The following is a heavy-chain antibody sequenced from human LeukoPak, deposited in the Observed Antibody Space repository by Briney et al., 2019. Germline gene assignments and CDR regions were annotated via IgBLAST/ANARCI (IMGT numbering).Heavy chain of an antibody. Sequence: PGGSLRLSCAASGFTFSNAWMTWVRQAPGKGLEWVGRIKRKADGGTTDYAAPVKGRFTISRDDSKNTLYLQINSLKTEDTAVYYCTSTLGYWGQGTLVTVSS. CDR2: IKRKADGGTT. D-gene: IGHD3-10*01. J-gene: IGHJ4*02. V-gene: IGHV3-15*01. CDR3: TSTLGY. CDR1: GFTFSNAW.